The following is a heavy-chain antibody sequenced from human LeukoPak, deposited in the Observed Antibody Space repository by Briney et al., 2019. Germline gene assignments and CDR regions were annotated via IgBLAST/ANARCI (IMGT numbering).Heavy chain of an antibody. D-gene: IGHD3-10*01. J-gene: IGHJ5*02. Sequence: SETLSPTCAVYGGSFSGYYWSWIRQPPGKGLEWIGEINHSGSTNYNPSLKSRVTISVDTSKNQFSLKLSSVTAADTAVYYCARGDRSAMVRGNWFDPWGQGTLVTVSS. V-gene: IGHV4-34*01. CDR3: ARGDRSAMVRGNWFDP. CDR1: GGSFSGYY. CDR2: INHSGST.